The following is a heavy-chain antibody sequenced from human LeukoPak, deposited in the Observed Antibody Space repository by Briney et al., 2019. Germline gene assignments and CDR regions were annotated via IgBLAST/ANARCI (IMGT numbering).Heavy chain of an antibody. D-gene: IGHD4/OR15-4a*01. J-gene: IGHJ4*02. CDR2: IRQDGSEK. CDR3: ARGLTPDY. Sequence: GGSLRLSCAASGFTFSSYWMSLVRQAPGKGLEWVANIRQDGSEKYYVDSVKGRFTISRDNAKNSLYLQINSLRAEDTAVYCCARGLTPDYWGQGTLVTVSS. CDR1: GFTFSSYW. V-gene: IGHV3-7*04.